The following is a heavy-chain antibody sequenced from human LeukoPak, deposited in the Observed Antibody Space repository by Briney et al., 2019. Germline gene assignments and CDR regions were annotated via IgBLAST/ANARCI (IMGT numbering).Heavy chain of an antibody. CDR2: ISYTSRAR. V-gene: IGHV3-48*01. J-gene: IGHJ4*02. CDR1: GFTFSSYN. Sequence: GGSLSLSCAASGFTFSSYNMNWVRQAPGKGLEWVSSISYTSRARYYADSVKGRFPISRQNVQHSLYLKMDSLRVEATAAFLCARAYCSSTSCFGWGQGTLVTVSS. CDR3: ARAYCSSTSCFG. D-gene: IGHD2-2*01.